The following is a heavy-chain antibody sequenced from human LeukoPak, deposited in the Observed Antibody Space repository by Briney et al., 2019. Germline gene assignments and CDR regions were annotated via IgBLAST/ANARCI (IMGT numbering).Heavy chain of an antibody. D-gene: IGHD3-3*01. CDR1: GFTFSSYG. V-gene: IGHV3-30*02. J-gene: IGHJ4*02. Sequence: GRSLRLSCAASGFTFSSYGMHWVRQAPGKGLEWVAFIRYDGSNKYYADSVKGRFTISRDNSKNTLYLQMNSLRAEDTAVYYCAKTGYDFWSGYGFTDYWGQGTLVTVSS. CDR2: IRYDGSNK. CDR3: AKTGYDFWSGYGFTDY.